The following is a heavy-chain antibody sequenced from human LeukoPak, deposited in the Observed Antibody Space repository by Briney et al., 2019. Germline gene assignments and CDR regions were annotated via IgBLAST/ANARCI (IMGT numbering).Heavy chain of an antibody. CDR2: ISSSSSYI. Sequence: AESLRLSCAASAVTFSSYSMNWVRQAPGEGLEWVASISSSSSYIYYADSVEGRYTISRNNANNSLYLQMNSLSGEDTAVYYCAREGYYYGSSGYYDYWGQGTLVTVSS. CDR3: AREGYYYGSSGYYDY. V-gene: IGHV3-21*01. D-gene: IGHD3-22*01. J-gene: IGHJ4*02. CDR1: AVTFSSYS.